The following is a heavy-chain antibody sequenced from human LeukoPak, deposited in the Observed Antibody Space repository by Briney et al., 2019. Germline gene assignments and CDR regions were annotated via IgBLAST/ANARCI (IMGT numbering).Heavy chain of an antibody. V-gene: IGHV3-30*03. J-gene: IGHJ3*02. CDR1: GFTFSNYG. CDR3: TTSGNPSLPDM. Sequence: GGSLRLSCAASGFTFSNYGMHWVRQAPGKGLEWVAVISYDRTTKYYADSVKGRFTISRDNSKNTLYLQMNSLRAEDTAVYYCTTSGNPSLPDMWGQGTMVTVSS. CDR2: ISYDRTTK. D-gene: IGHD1-26*01.